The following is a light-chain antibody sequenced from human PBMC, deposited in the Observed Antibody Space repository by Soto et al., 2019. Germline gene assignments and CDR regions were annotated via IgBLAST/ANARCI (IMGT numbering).Light chain of an antibody. V-gene: IGLV2-23*02. Sequence: QSALTQPASVSGSPGHSITISCTGTSSDVGSYTVVSWYQQHPGKAPKLLIYEVSKRPSGVSDRFSGSKSGNTASLTISGLQAEDEADYHCCSYAGSSSAYVFGTGTKSPS. CDR3: CSYAGSSSAYV. CDR2: EVS. J-gene: IGLJ1*01. CDR1: SSDVGSYTV.